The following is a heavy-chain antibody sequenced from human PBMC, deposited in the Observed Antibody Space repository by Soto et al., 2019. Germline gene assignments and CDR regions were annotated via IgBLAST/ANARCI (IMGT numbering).Heavy chain of an antibody. CDR3: AKIPTRVPNNWFDP. CDR2: ISYDGGNK. Sequence: GGSLRLSFAASGFTFSSYGMHWVRQAPGKRLEWVAVISYDGGNKYYADSVKGRFTISRDNSKNTLYLQMNSLRAEDTAVYYCAKIPTRVPNNWFDPWGQGTLVTVSS. D-gene: IGHD2-2*01. J-gene: IGHJ5*02. V-gene: IGHV3-30*18. CDR1: GFTFSSYG.